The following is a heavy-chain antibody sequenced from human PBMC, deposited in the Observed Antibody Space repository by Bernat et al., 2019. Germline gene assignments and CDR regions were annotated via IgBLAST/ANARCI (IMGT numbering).Heavy chain of an antibody. CDR1: GFTFSSYG. CDR3: ARPRGGDYDEAGFAEYFQH. J-gene: IGHJ1*01. CDR2: IWYDGSNK. V-gene: IGHV3-33*01. Sequence: QVQLVESGGGVVQPGRSLRLSCAASGFTFSSYGMHWVRQAPGKGLEWVAVIWYDGSNKYYADSVKGRFTISRDNSKNTLYLQMNSLRAEDTAVYYCARPRGGDYDEAGFAEYFQHWGQGTQVTVSS. D-gene: IGHD4-17*01.